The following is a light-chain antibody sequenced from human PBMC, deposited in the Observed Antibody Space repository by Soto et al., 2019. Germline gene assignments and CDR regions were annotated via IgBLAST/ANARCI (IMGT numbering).Light chain of an antibody. CDR3: QQLNTSPRT. CDR2: AAS. J-gene: IGKJ1*01. CDR1: QGISSY. Sequence: DIQLTQSPSFLSASVGDRVTITCRASQGISSYLAWYQQKPGKAPKLLIYAASTLQSGVPSRFSGSGSGTEFTLTISSPQPEDFATYYCQQLNTSPRTFGQGTKVDIK. V-gene: IGKV1-9*01.